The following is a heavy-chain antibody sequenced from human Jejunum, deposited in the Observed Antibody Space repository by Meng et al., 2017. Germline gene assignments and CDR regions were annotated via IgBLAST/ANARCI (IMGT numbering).Heavy chain of an antibody. V-gene: IGHV4-4*02. CDR3: ARKGGTYSTGHFPHFDY. D-gene: IGHD6-19*01. CDR2: IFRTGTS. CDR1: GDSISSDNW. Sequence: QVQRQESGPGLGKPSGTRSLPCAVSGDSISSDNWWSWVRQPPGKGPEWIGDIFRTGTSNYSPSLRSRVAVYMDKSKNQFSLSLNSVTAADTAVYYCARKGGTYSTGHFPHFDYWGQGTLVTVSS. J-gene: IGHJ4*02.